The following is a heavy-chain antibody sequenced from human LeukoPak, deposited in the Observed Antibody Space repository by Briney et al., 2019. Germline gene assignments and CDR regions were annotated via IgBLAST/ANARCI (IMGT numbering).Heavy chain of an antibody. CDR1: GFTVSSNY. D-gene: IGHD3-10*02. Sequence: GGSLRLSCAVSGFTVSSNYMNWVGQAPGKGLEWVSVIYAGGTTFYADSVKGRFTISRDNAKNSLYLQMNSLRAEDTAVYYCAELGITMIGGVWGKGTTVTISS. CDR2: IYAGGTT. CDR3: AELGITMIGGV. V-gene: IGHV3-53*01. J-gene: IGHJ6*04.